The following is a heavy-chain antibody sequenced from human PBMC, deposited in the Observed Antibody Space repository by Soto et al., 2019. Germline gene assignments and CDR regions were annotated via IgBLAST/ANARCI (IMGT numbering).Heavy chain of an antibody. J-gene: IGHJ3*02. CDR1: GGSISSYY. CDR2: IYYSGST. V-gene: IGHV4-59*01. CDR3: ARGSPMLYYDRFEGNAFDI. Sequence: SETLSLTCTVSGGSISSYYWSWIRQPPGKGLEWIGYIYYSGSTNYNPSLKSRVTISVDTSKNQFSLKLSSVTAADTAVYYCARGSPMLYYDRFEGNAFDIWGQGTMVTVS. D-gene: IGHD3-9*01.